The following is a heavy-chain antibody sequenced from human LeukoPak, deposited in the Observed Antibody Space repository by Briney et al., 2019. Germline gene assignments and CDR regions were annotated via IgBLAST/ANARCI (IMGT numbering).Heavy chain of an antibody. D-gene: IGHD2-21*02. CDR2: IGSSGNAT. J-gene: IGHJ4*02. Sequence: GGSLRLSCAASGFTFSSYAMSWVRQAPGKGLEWVSYIGSSGNATYYADSVKGRFTISRDNSKNTLYLQMNSLRVEDTAVYFCVKDLSDRDVDYWGQGTLVTVSS. V-gene: IGHV3-48*01. CDR1: GFTFSSYA. CDR3: VKDLSDRDVDY.